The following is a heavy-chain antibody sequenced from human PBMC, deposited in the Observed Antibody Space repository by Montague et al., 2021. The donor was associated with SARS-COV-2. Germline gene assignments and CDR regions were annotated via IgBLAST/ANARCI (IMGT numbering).Heavy chain of an antibody. V-gene: IGHV4-34*01. CDR1: DGSFSDFY. J-gene: IGHJ6*03. Sequence: SETLSLTCAVSDGSFSDFYWSWIRQPPGKGLEWIGEINHSGSTYYNPSLKGRVTISVYTSKTQFSLKLNSATAADAAVYYCACGGDHGSGYLDVWGNGTSVTVSS. CDR2: INHSGST. CDR3: ACGGDHGSGYLDV. D-gene: IGHD1-26*01.